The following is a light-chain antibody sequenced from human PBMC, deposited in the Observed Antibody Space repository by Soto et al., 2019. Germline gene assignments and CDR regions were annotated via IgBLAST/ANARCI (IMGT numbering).Light chain of an antibody. CDR3: QAWDINSAV. J-gene: IGLJ2*01. Sequence: SYELTQPPSVSVSPGQTASIYCSGDKLGDKYVCWYQQKPGQSPVLVIYEDRKRPSGIPERFSGTNSGNTATLSIRGTQAMDEAGYYRQAWDINSAVFGGGTEPAVL. CDR1: KLGDKY. CDR2: EDR. V-gene: IGLV3-1*01.